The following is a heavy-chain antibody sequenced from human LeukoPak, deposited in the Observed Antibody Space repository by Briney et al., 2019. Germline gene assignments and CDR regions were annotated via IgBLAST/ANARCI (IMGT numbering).Heavy chain of an antibody. J-gene: IGHJ4*02. CDR1: GFTFSSYA. CDR2: ISYDGSNK. D-gene: IGHD6-13*01. CDR3: ARDRIAAAGRFRGYFDY. Sequence: GRSLRLSCAASGFTFSSYAMHWVRQAPGKGLEWVAVISYDGSNKYYADSVKGRFTISRDNSKNTLYLQMNSLRAEDTAVYYCARDRIAAAGRFRGYFDYWGQGTLVTVSS. V-gene: IGHV3-30-3*01.